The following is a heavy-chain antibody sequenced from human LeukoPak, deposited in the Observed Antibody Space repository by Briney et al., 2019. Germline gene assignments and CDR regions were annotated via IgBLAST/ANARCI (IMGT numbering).Heavy chain of an antibody. Sequence: QAGGSLRLSCAASGFTFSHYWMSWVRQTPGKGLEWVANIKPDGSDKYYVDSVKGRFTISRDNAKNSLYLQMDSLRAEDTAVYYCARAREAFDIWGQGTMVTVSS. CDR1: GFTFSHYW. CDR2: IKPDGSDK. J-gene: IGHJ3*02. CDR3: ARAREAFDI. V-gene: IGHV3-7*01.